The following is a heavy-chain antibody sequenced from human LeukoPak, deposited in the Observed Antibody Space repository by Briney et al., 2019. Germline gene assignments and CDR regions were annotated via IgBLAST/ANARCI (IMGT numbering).Heavy chain of an antibody. V-gene: IGHV1-18*01. Sequence: ASLKVSCKASGYTFTSYGISWVRQAPGQGLEWTGWISAYNGNTNYAQKLQGRVTMTTDTSTSTAYMELRSLRSDDTAVYYCATDIAAAGTGFVDYWGQGTLVTVSS. CDR1: GYTFTSYG. CDR3: ATDIAAAGTGFVDY. CDR2: ISAYNGNT. D-gene: IGHD6-13*01. J-gene: IGHJ4*02.